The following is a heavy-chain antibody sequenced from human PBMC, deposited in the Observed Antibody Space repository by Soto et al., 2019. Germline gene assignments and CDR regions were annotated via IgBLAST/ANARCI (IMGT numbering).Heavy chain of an antibody. J-gene: IGHJ4*02. Sequence: ASVKVSSKASRYTFTSHYMYWLRQAPGQGREGMGIINPSGGSTSYAQKFQGRDTRTRYTSTSTVYMELSSLRSEDTAVYYCAHSSYPSRTPLDSWGQGTLVTVSS. V-gene: IGHV1-46*01. D-gene: IGHD2-2*01. CDR3: AHSSYPSRTPLDS. CDR1: RYTFTSHY. CDR2: INPSGGST.